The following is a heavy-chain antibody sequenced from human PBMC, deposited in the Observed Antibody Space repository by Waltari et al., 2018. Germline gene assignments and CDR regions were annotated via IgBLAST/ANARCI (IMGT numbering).Heavy chain of an antibody. J-gene: IGHJ4*02. V-gene: IGHV1-3*01. CDR3: ARTKGPGSGWTTDRRAHYFDY. CDR2: INAGNGNT. Sequence: QVQLVQSGAEVKKPGASVKVSCKASGYTFTSYAMHWVRQAPGPRLEWMGWINAGNGNTKYSKKFQGRVTITRDTAASTAYMELSSLRSEDTAVYYCARTKGPGSGWTTDRRAHYFDYWGQGTLVTVSS. CDR1: GYTFTSYA. D-gene: IGHD6-19*01.